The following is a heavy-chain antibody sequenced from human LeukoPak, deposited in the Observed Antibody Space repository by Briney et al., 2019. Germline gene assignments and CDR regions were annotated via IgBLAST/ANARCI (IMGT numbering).Heavy chain of an antibody. J-gene: IGHJ4*02. CDR1: GFTFSSYA. Sequence: PGGSLRLSCAASGFTFSSYAMSWVRQAPGKGLEWVSAISGSGGSTYYADSVKGRFTISRDNSKNTLYLQMNSLRAEDTAVYYSVKDRFEAINPYWGQGTLVTVSS. CDR3: VKDRFEAINPY. V-gene: IGHV3-23*01. D-gene: IGHD2-2*02. CDR2: ISGSGGST.